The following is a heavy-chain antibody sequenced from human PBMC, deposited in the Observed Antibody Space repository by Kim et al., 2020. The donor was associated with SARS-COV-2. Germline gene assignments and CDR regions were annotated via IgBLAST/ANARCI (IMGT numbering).Heavy chain of an antibody. CDR3: ARVSLGSSSWYYFDY. D-gene: IGHD6-13*01. CDR1: GFTFSDYY. Sequence: GSLRLSCAASGFTFSDYYMSWIRQAPGKGLEWVSYISSSIDYTNYADSLKGRFTISRDNAKNSLYLQMNSLRADDTAVYYCARVSLGSSSWYYFDYWGQGTLVTVSS. CDR2: ISSSIDYT. V-gene: IGHV3-11*05. J-gene: IGHJ4*02.